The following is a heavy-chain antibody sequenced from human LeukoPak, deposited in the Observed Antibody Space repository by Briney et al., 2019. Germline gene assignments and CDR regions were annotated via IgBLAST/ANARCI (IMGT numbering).Heavy chain of an antibody. V-gene: IGHV4-39*07. D-gene: IGHD3-16*01. Sequence: SETLSLTCTVSGDSISSDNYYWSWIRQPAGKGLEWIGNINYSRNPYYNPSLKSRVTISVDTSKNQFSLKLSSVTAADTAMYYCAREKIGTGTVLGKDYYYMDVWGKGTTVTVSS. CDR2: INYSRNP. CDR3: AREKIGTGTVLGKDYYYMDV. J-gene: IGHJ6*03. CDR1: GDSISSDNYY.